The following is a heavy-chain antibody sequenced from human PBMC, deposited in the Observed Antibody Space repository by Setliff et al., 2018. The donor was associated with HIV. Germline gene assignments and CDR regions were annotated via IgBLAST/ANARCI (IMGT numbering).Heavy chain of an antibody. J-gene: IGHJ4*02. D-gene: IGHD3-10*01. CDR2: ISTYTSDT. V-gene: IGHV1-18*01. Sequence: GASVKVSCKTSGYTFTNSAIGWVRQAPGQGLEWMGWISTYTSDTNYAQKFQGRVTMTTDPSTSTLYIELSSLRSEDSAVYYCARELSDRVNYYGSESLDPFDQWGQGTLVTVSS. CDR3: ARELSDRVNYYGSESLDPFDQ. CDR1: GYTFTNSA.